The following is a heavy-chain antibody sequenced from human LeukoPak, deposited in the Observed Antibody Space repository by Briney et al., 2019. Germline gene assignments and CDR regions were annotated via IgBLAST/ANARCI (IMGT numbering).Heavy chain of an antibody. CDR2: INPNSGGT. J-gene: IGHJ4*02. D-gene: IGHD3-16*01. CDR1: GYTFTGYY. V-gene: IGHV1-2*02. Sequence: SVKVSCKASGYTFTGYYMHWVRQAPGQGLEWMGWINPNSGGTNYAQKFQGRVTMTRDTSTSTVYMELSSLRSEDTAVYYCARDNDYVWGSHDRKLLDYWGQGTLVTVSS. CDR3: ARDNDYVWGSHDRKLLDY.